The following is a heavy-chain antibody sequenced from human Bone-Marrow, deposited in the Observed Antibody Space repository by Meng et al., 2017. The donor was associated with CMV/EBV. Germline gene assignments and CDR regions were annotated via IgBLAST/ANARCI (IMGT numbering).Heavy chain of an antibody. CDR2: ISYDGSNK. Sequence: SCAASVFTFSSYAMHWVRQAPGKGLEWVAVISYDGSNKYYADSVKGRFTTSRDNSKNTLYLQMNSLRAEDTAVYYCAREFISGRSSSWYPYYYYGMDVWGQGTTVTGYS. D-gene: IGHD6-13*01. CDR3: AREFISGRSSSWYPYYYYGMDV. CDR1: VFTFSSYA. J-gene: IGHJ6*01. V-gene: IGHV3-30-3*01.